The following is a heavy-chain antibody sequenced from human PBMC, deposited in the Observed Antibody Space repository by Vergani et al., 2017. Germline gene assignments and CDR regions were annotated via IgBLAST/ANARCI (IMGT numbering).Heavy chain of an antibody. D-gene: IGHD2-21*01. V-gene: IGHV3-15*07. CDR1: GFSFRNAW. J-gene: IGHJ6*02. CDR3: TTDPRYCGDGSCYCLRDHNYYCMDV. Sequence: EVQLVESGGGIVKPGGSLRLSCVASGFSFRNAWMNWVRRTPGKGLEWVGRIKSTFDRGTTDYAAAVNGRFTISRDDSKNTLFLQINCLKTEDIGVYYCTTDPRYCGDGSCYCLRDHNYYCMDVWGQGTTVTVSS. CDR2: IKSTFDRGTT.